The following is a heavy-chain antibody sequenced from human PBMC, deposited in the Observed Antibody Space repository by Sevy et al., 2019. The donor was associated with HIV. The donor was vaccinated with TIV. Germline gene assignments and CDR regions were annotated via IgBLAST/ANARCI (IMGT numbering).Heavy chain of an antibody. CDR3: ARDTYSSGWSDY. D-gene: IGHD6-19*01. Sequence: GWSLRLSCAASGFTFSSYEMNWVRQAPGKGLEWVSYISSSGSTIYYADSVKGRFTISRDNAKKSLYLQMNSLRAEDTAVYYCARDTYSSGWSDYWGQGTLVTVSS. V-gene: IGHV3-48*03. CDR2: ISSSGSTI. CDR1: GFTFSSYE. J-gene: IGHJ4*02.